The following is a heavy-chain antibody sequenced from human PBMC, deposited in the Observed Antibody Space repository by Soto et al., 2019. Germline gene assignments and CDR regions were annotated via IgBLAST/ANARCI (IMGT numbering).Heavy chain of an antibody. CDR3: AKDPVNCSGGSCYYYYGMDV. J-gene: IGHJ6*02. Sequence: PGGSLRLSCAASGFTFSSYAMNWVRQAPGKGLEWVSSISGSGGSTYYADSVKGRFTISRDNSKNTLYLQMNSLRAEDTAVYYCAKDPVNCSGGSCYYYYGMDVWGQGTTVTVSS. D-gene: IGHD2-15*01. V-gene: IGHV3-23*01. CDR1: GFTFSSYA. CDR2: ISGSGGST.